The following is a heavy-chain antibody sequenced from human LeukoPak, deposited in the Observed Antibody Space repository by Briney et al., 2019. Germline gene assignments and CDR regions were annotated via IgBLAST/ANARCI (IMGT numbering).Heavy chain of an antibody. CDR1: GFTFSSYA. CDR3: AKYGELVDLDY. CDR2: ISSNGGST. V-gene: IGHV3-64*01. Sequence: GGSLRLSCAASGFTFSSYAMHWVRQAPGKGLEYVSAISSNGGSTYYANSVKGRFTISRDNSKNTLYLQMSSLRAEDTAVYYCAKYGELVDLDYWGQGTLVTVSS. J-gene: IGHJ4*02. D-gene: IGHD1-7*01.